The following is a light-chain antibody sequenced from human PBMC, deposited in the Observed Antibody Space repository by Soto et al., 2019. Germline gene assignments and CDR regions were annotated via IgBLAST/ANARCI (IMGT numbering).Light chain of an antibody. V-gene: IGLV2-23*02. J-gene: IGLJ1*01. CDR1: SGDVGNYNL. Sequence: QSVLTQPASVSGSPGQSITISCTGTSGDVGNYNLVPWYQQHPGKAPRLMIYEVNKWPSGVSNRFSGSKSGNTASLTISGFQAEDEADYYCCSYVGSSTSYVFGTGTKVTVL. CDR2: EVN. CDR3: CSYVGSSTSYV.